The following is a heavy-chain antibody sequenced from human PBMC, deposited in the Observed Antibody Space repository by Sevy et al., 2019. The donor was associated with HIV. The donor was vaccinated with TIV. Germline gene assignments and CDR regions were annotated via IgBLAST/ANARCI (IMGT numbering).Heavy chain of an antibody. CDR1: RYSFTNYW. J-gene: IGHJ4*02. D-gene: IGHD2-2*02. CDR2: IFPGDSDS. Sequence: GESLKISCKVSRYSFTNYWIAWVRQMPRNGLEWMGIIFPGDSDSRYSPSFQGQVTISADKSSSTVFLQWSSLKASDTAIYYCAGGYCSSTSCYMGLDYWGQGTLVTVSS. CDR3: AGGYCSSTSCYMGLDY. V-gene: IGHV5-51*01.